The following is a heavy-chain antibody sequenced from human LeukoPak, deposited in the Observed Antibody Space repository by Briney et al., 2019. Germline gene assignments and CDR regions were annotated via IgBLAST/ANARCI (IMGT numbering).Heavy chain of an antibody. CDR2: ISYDGSNK. CDR1: GFTFSSYG. J-gene: IGHJ4*02. Sequence: GGSLRLSCAASGFTFSSYGMHWVRQAPGKGLEWVAVISYDGSNKYYADSVKGRFTISRDNSKNTLYLQMNSLRAEDTAVYYCAKALGPFRYGDPGDYWGQGTLVTVSS. V-gene: IGHV3-30*18. CDR3: AKALGPFRYGDPGDY. D-gene: IGHD2-21*02.